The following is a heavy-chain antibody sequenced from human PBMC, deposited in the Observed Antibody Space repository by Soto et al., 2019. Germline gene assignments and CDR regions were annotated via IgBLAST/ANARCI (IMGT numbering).Heavy chain of an antibody. J-gene: IGHJ4*02. CDR2: IYYSGNT. CDR1: GGSISNINYY. D-gene: IGHD3-10*01. Sequence: QLQLQESGPGLVKPSETLSLTCTVSGGSISNINYYWGWIRQPPGKGLEWIGSIYYSGNTYYSPSLRNRVTVSVDTPKNQFSLKLSSVTAADTAVYYCARHFAGSPGSYYKPYDYWGQGTLVTVSS. V-gene: IGHV4-39*01. CDR3: ARHFAGSPGSYYKPYDY.